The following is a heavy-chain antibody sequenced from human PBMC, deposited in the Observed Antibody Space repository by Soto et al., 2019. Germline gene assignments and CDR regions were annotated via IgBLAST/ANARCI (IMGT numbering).Heavy chain of an antibody. CDR1: GYTFTSYA. D-gene: IGHD3-22*01. CDR2: INAGNGNT. Sequence: ASVEVSCKASGYTFTSYAMHWVLQATGQRLEWMGWINAGNGNTKYSQKFQGRVTITRDTSASTAYMELSSLRSGDTAVYYCARGVLLVRSSGYYSAWFDPWGQGTLVTVS. V-gene: IGHV1-3*01. CDR3: ARGVLLVRSSGYYSAWFDP. J-gene: IGHJ5*02.